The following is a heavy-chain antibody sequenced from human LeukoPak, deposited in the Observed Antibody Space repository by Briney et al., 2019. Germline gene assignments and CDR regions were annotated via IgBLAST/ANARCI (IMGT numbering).Heavy chain of an antibody. V-gene: IGHV3-33*01. D-gene: IGHD6-19*01. J-gene: IGHJ6*02. CDR3: ARAWEGWRGYYYGMDV. CDR1: GFTFSNYG. Sequence: SGGSLRLSCAASGFTFSNYGMHWVRQAPGKGLEWVAVIWYDGSNKYYADSVKGRFTISRDNSKNTLYLQMNSLRAEDTAVYYCARAWEGWRGYYYGMDVWGQGTTVTVSS. CDR2: IWYDGSNK.